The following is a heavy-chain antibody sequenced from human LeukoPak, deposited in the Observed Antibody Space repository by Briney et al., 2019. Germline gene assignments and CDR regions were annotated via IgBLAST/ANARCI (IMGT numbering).Heavy chain of an antibody. CDR3: ARLMGYDSSGYYSNAFDI. CDR1: GGSISSYY. V-gene: IGHV4-59*08. Sequence: PSETLSLTCTASGGSISSYYWSWIRQPPGKGLEWIGYIYYSGSTNYNPSLKSRVTISVDTSKNQFSLKLSSVTAADTAVYYCARLMGYDSSGYYSNAFDIWGQGTMVTVSS. CDR2: IYYSGST. J-gene: IGHJ3*02. D-gene: IGHD3-22*01.